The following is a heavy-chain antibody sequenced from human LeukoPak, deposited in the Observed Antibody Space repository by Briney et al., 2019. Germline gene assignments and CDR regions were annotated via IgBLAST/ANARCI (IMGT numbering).Heavy chain of an antibody. Sequence: GGSLRLSCAASGFTFSSFAMHWVRQAPGKGLEWVAVISYDGTNKDYADSVKGRFTMSRDNSKNTLYLQMNSLRLEDTALYYCARDGNSGWYTGENYYYYGMDVWGQGTTVTVSS. CDR3: ARDGNSGWYTGENYYYYGMDV. CDR2: ISYDGTNK. D-gene: IGHD6-19*01. J-gene: IGHJ6*02. V-gene: IGHV3-30-3*01. CDR1: GFTFSSFA.